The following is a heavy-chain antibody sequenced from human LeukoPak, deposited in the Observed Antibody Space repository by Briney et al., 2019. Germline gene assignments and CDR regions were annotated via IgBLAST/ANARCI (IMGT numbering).Heavy chain of an antibody. CDR3: ARSYGDYQGYFDY. CDR2: INHSGST. V-gene: IGHV4-34*01. CDR1: GGSFSGYY. J-gene: IGHJ4*02. D-gene: IGHD4-17*01. Sequence: SETLSLTCAVYGGSFSGYYWSWIRQPPGKGLEWIGEINHSGSTNYNPSLKSRVTISVDTSKNQFSLKLSSVTAADTAVYYCARSYGDYQGYFDYWGQGTLVTVSS.